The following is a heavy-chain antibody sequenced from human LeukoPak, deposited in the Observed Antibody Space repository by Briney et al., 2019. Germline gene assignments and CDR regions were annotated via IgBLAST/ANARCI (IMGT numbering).Heavy chain of an antibody. Sequence: GASVKVSCEASGGTFSSYAISWVRQAPGQGLEWMGGIIPIFGTANYAQKFQGRVTITADESTSTAYMELSSLRSEDTAMYYCARAQSARYYDSSGYPRWYYGMDVWGQGTTVTVSS. CDR3: ARAQSARYYDSSGYPRWYYGMDV. CDR1: GGTFSSYA. J-gene: IGHJ6*02. D-gene: IGHD3-22*01. V-gene: IGHV1-69*13. CDR2: IIPIFGTA.